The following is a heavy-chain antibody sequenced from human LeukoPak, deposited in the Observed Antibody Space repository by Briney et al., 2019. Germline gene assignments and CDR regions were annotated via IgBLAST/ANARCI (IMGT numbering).Heavy chain of an antibody. CDR2: IASAGNT. J-gene: IGHJ4*02. CDR1: GYTFGTSD. CDR3: VRGGVIGFDY. V-gene: IGHV3-13*01. D-gene: IGHD2-21*01. Sequence: GGSLRLSCAASGYTFGTSDMHWVRQASGRGLEWVSSIASAGNTYYAASVKGRFTISRENAKNSLYLQMNSLRAGDTAVYYCVRGGVIGFDYWGQGALVTVSS.